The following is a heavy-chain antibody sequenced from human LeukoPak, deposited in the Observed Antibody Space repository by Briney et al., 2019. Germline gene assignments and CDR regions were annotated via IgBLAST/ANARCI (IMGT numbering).Heavy chain of an antibody. J-gene: IGHJ4*02. CDR2: IYYSGST. D-gene: IGHD3-22*01. CDR1: DGSISSYY. CDR3: ARDRYYYDSSGYYSRGFDY. V-gene: IGHV4-59*01. Sequence: SETLSLTCTVSDGSISSYYWSWIRQPPGKGLEWIGYIYYSGSTNYNPSLKSRVTISVDTSKNQFSLKLSSVTAADTAVYYCARDRYYYDSSGYYSRGFDYWGQGTLVTVSS.